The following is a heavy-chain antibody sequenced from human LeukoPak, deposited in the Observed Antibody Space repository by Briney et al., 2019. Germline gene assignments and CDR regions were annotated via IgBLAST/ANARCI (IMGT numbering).Heavy chain of an antibody. J-gene: IGHJ4*02. CDR3: ARDGGGGYNQIDF. V-gene: IGHV3-30-3*01. D-gene: IGHD5-24*01. CDR1: GFTFSNYA. Sequence: GGSLRLSCAASGFTFSNYAMHWVRQGLVKGLESMAVVSHDGIQTYYADSVKGRFTISRDNSKSTLFLQMNSLRAEDTAVYYCARDGGGGYNQIDFWGQGTLVSVSS. CDR2: VSHDGIQT.